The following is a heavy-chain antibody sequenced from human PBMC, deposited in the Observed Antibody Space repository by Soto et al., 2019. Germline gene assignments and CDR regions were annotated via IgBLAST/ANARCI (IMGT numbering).Heavy chain of an antibody. CDR1: GSSFTSYC. CDR3: TSGPAAPAAYYYYGMDV. D-gene: IGHD2-2*01. CDR2: IDPSDSYT. V-gene: IGHV5-10-1*01. Sequence: GESRKISCKGPGSSFTSYCISWVRQMPVQRMVWMGRIDPSDSYTHYSPSFQGDVTISADQSISTAYVQSSSRKASDTAIYYCTSGPAAPAAYYYYGMDVGSQVATLNASS. J-gene: IGHJ6*02.